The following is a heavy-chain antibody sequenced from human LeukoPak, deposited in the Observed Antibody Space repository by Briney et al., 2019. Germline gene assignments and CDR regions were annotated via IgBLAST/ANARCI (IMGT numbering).Heavy chain of an antibody. CDR3: ATASSSWFYHAFDI. J-gene: IGHJ3*02. CDR2: INPNSGGT. D-gene: IGHD6-13*01. CDR1: GYTFTGYY. V-gene: IGHV1-2*02. Sequence: ASVKVSCKASGYTFTGYYMHWVRQAPGQGLEWMGWINPNSGGTNYAQKFQGRVTMTRDTSISTAYMELSSLRSEDTAVYYCATASSSWFYHAFDIWGQGTMVTVSS.